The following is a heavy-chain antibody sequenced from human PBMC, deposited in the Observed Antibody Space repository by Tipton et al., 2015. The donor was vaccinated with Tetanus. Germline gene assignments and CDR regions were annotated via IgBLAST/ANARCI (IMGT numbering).Heavy chain of an antibody. J-gene: IGHJ6*02. V-gene: IGHV3-33*08. CDR1: GFTFSRYG. D-gene: IGHD2/OR15-2a*01. Sequence: SLRLSCAASGFTFSRYGFHWVRQAPGTGLEWVAVIWNDGTTKYYGDSVKGRFSISRDNSKNTLYLQMNSLRVEDTALYYCARDDDPIGNGLDVWGQGTTVTVSS. CDR3: ARDDDPIGNGLDV. CDR2: IWNDGTTK.